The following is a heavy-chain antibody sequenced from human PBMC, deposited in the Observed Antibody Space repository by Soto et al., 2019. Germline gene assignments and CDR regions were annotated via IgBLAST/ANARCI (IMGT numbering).Heavy chain of an antibody. Sequence: PGGSLRLSCAASGFTFSSYSMNWVRQAPGKGLEWVSSISSSSSYIYYADSVKGRFTISRDNAKNSLYLQVNSLRAEDTAVYYCARGPSGWYQVYYFDYWGQGTLVTVSS. D-gene: IGHD6-19*01. V-gene: IGHV3-21*01. J-gene: IGHJ4*02. CDR1: GFTFSSYS. CDR2: ISSSSSYI. CDR3: ARGPSGWYQVYYFDY.